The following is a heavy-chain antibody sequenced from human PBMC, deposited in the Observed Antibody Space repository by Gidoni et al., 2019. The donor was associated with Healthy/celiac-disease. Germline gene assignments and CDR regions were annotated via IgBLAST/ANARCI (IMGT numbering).Heavy chain of an antibody. Sequence: EVQLVESGGGLVKPGGSLRLSCAASGFTFSSYSMNWVRQAPGKGLEWVSSISSSSSYIYYADSVKGRFTIFRDNAKNSLYLQMNSLRAEDTAVYYCARVANGRVWYFDYWGQGTLVTVSS. J-gene: IGHJ4*02. CDR1: GFTFSSYS. CDR2: ISSSSSYI. V-gene: IGHV3-21*01. CDR3: ARVANGRVWYFDY. D-gene: IGHD3-16*01.